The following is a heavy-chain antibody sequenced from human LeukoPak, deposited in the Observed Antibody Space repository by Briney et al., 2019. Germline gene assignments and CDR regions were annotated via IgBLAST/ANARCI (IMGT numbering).Heavy chain of an antibody. J-gene: IGHJ4*02. CDR1: GFALSYYW. CDR2: IKQDGSEK. V-gene: IGHV3-7*01. CDR3: ARHTSDWYKEGAN. Sequence: GGSLRLSCAASGFALSYYWMNWVRQAPGKGLEWVANIKQDGSEKSYVDSVKGRFTISRDNAKNTLYLQMTTLRAEDTAVYFCARHTSDWYKEGANWGQGTPVTVSS. D-gene: IGHD6-19*01.